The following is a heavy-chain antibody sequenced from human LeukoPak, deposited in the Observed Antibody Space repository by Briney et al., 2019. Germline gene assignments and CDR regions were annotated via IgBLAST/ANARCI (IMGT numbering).Heavy chain of an antibody. CDR3: ARDGYYYDSSGYYGGDY. CDR2: MKPNSGGT. V-gene: IGHV1-2*02. D-gene: IGHD3-22*01. CDR1: GYTFTGYY. J-gene: IGHJ4*02. Sequence: GASVKVSCKASGYTFTGYYMQWVPQAPGQGLEWMGRMKPNSGGTNYAQKFQGRVTMTRDTSISTAYMELSRLRSDDTAVYYCARDGYYYDSSGYYGGDYWGQGTLVTVSS.